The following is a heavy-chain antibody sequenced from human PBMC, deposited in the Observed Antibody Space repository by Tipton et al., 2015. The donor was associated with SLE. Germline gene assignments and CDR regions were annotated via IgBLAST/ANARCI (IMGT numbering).Heavy chain of an antibody. V-gene: IGHV4-39*07. Sequence: TLSLTCTVSGGSISSSSYYWGWIRQPPGKGLEWIGEINHSGSTNCNPSLKSRVTISVDTSKNQFSLKLSSATAADTAVYYCARRTMVVAANGMDVWGQGTTVTVSS. CDR1: GGSISSSSYY. CDR2: INHSGST. D-gene: IGHD2-15*01. J-gene: IGHJ6*02. CDR3: ARRTMVVAANGMDV.